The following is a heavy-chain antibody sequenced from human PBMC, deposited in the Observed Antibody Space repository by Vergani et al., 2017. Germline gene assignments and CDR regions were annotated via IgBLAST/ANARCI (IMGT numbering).Heavy chain of an antibody. CDR1: GFTFSDYY. D-gene: IGHD1-20*01. CDR2: ISSSSSYT. J-gene: IGHJ4*02. V-gene: IGHV3-11*06. CDR3: ARLNLNHGYFDY. Sequence: QVQLVESGGGLVKPGGSLRLSCAASGFTFSDYYMSWIRQAPGKGLEWVSYISSSSSYTNYADSVKGRFTISRDNAKNSLYLQMNSLRAEDTAVYYCARLNLNHGYFDYWGQGTLVTVSS.